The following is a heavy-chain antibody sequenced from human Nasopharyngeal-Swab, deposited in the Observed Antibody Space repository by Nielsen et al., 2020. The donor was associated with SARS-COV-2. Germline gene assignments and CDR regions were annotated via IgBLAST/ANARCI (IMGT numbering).Heavy chain of an antibody. D-gene: IGHD4-23*01. J-gene: IGHJ6*03. CDR1: GYNFTTYW. V-gene: IGHV5-51*01. Sequence: GESLEISCKGSGYNFTTYWIGWVRQLPGKGLEWMGIIYPGDSDTRYSPSFQGQVTISADESISTAYLQWSSLKASDTAMYYCARRGYGGSGSYYFYYYMDVWGKGTTVTVSS. CDR3: ARRGYGGSGSYYFYYYMDV. CDR2: IYPGDSDT.